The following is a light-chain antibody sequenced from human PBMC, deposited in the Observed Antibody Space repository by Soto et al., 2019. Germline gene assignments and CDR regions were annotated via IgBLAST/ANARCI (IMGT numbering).Light chain of an antibody. CDR1: SSNIGAGYD. CDR3: QSYDSSLSGPV. V-gene: IGLV1-40*01. J-gene: IGLJ2*01. CDR2: GNS. Sequence: QSVLTQPPSVSGAPGQRVTISCTWSSSNIGAGYDVHWYQQLPGTAPKILIYGNSNRPSGVPDRFSGSKSGTSASLAITGLQAEDEADYYCQSYDSSLSGPVFGGGTKLTVL.